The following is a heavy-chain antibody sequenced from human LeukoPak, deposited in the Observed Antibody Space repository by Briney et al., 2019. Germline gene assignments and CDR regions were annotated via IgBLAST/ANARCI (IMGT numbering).Heavy chain of an antibody. CDR2: ISGSGGST. D-gene: IGHD1-26*01. Sequence: GGSLRLSCAASGFTFSSYAMSWVRQAPGKGLEWVSAISGSGGSTYYADSVKGRFTISRDNSKNTLYLQMNSLRAEDTAVYYCAKGPHDQLIVGAYYYYYYMDVWGKGTTVTVSS. V-gene: IGHV3-23*01. J-gene: IGHJ6*03. CDR3: AKGPHDQLIVGAYYYYYYMDV. CDR1: GFTFSSYA.